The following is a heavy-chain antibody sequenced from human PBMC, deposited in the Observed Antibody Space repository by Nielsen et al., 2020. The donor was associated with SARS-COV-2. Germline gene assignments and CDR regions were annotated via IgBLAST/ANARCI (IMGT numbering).Heavy chain of an antibody. CDR3: ARELTTLTRYYHYYYMDV. CDR2: IYHSGST. CDR1: GYSISSGYY. D-gene: IGHD4-11*01. Sequence: SETLSLTCTVSGYSISSGYYWGWIRQPPGKGLEWIGSIYHSGSTNYNPSLKSRVTISIDTSKKQFSLKLTSVTAADTAVYFCARELTTLTRYYHYYYMDVWGKGTTVTVSS. V-gene: IGHV4-38-2*02. J-gene: IGHJ6*03.